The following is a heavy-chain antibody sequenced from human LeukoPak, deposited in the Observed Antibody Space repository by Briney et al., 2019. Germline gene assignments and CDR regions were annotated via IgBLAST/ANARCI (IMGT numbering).Heavy chain of an antibody. CDR3: ARDYDYGDYPGY. CDR1: GFTFSDYY. D-gene: IGHD4-17*01. J-gene: IGHJ4*02. CDR2: ISISSSYT. Sequence: GGSLRLSCAASGFTFSDYYMSWIRQAPGKGLEWVSYISISSSYTNFADSVKGRFTISRDNAKNSLYLQMNSLRAEDTALYYCARDYDYGDYPGYWGQGTLVTVSS. V-gene: IGHV3-11*05.